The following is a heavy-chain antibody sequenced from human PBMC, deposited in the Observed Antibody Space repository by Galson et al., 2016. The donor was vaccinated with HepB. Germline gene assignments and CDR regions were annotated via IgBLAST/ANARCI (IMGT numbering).Heavy chain of an antibody. J-gene: IGHJ4*02. D-gene: IGHD2-2*01. CDR1: GGSISSTNR. CDR3: ASQPCSSTSCHDQSFDF. CDR2: ICYSGRSGNT. V-gene: IGHV4-30-4*01. Sequence: TLSLTCAVSGGSISSTNRWSWVRQPPGKGLEWIAYICYSGRSGNTYYTPSLKSRVTISVDTSKNQFSLKLTSVTAADTAVYYCASQPCSSTSCHDQSFDFWGQGTLVTVSS.